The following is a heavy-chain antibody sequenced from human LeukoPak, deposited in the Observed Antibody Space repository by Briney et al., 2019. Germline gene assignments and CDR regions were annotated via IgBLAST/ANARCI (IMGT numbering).Heavy chain of an antibody. J-gene: IGHJ6*03. CDR2: ISYDGNIK. D-gene: IGHD6-6*01. CDR1: GFTLSSHA. V-gene: IGHV3-30*04. Sequence: GGSLRLSCAASGFTLSSHAIHWVRQAPGKGLEWVALISYDGNIKYYADSVKGRFTISRDNSKNTLSLQMNSLRPEDTAVYYCARAHLSSSSTHYRDAWGKGTTVTVSS. CDR3: ARAHLSSSSTHYRDA.